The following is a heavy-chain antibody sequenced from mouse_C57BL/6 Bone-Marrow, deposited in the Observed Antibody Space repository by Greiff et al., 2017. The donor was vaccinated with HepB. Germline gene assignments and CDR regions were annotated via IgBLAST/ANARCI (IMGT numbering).Heavy chain of an antibody. CDR2: SRNKANDYTT. J-gene: IGHJ4*01. V-gene: IGHV7-1*01. D-gene: IGHD2-3*01. CDR3: ARDALYDGMDY. Sequence: EVKLMESGGGLVQSGRSLRLSCATSGFTFSDFYMEWVRQAPGKGLEWIAASRNKANDYTTEYSASVKGRFIVSRDTSQSILYLQMNALRAEDTAIYNCARDALYDGMDYWGQGTSVTVSS. CDR1: GFTFSDFY.